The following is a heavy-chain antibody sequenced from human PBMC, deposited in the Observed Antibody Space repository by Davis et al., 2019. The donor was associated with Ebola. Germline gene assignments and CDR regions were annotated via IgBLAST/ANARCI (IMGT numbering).Heavy chain of an antibody. V-gene: IGHV4-34*01. CDR2: IDYRGRT. J-gene: IGHJ4*02. CDR3: ASPHQFRGKDYFDL. D-gene: IGHD2-2*01. CDR1: GASFSDYY. Sequence: PSETLSLTCGVYGASFSDYYWSVIRQAPQKGLEWIGEIDYRGRTYYNPSLKSRVTFSIDTSRNEFSLTLRSVTAADTAVYYCASPHQFRGKDYFDLWGQGTLVTVSS.